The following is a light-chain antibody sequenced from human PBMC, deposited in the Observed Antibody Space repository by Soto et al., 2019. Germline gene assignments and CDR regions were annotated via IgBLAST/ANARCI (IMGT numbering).Light chain of an antibody. J-gene: IGKJ2*01. CDR1: QSVSSNY. CDR2: GAS. V-gene: IGKV3-20*01. CDR3: QQYGSSYT. Sequence: EIVLTQSPGTLSLSPGERATLSCRASQSVSSNYLAWYQQKPGQAPRLLTYGASIRATGLPDRFSGSGSGTDFTLTISRLGPEDFAVYYCQQYGSSYTFGRGTKLEIK.